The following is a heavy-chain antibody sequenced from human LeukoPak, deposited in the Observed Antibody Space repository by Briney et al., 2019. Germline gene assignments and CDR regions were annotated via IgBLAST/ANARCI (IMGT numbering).Heavy chain of an antibody. D-gene: IGHD3-10*01. CDR3: ARGRLRITMVRGVILNWFDP. Sequence: GGSLRLSCAASGFTFSNYAMNWVRQAPGKGLEWVSAINGRGVSTYYADSVKGRFTISRDNSKNTLYLQMNSLRSDDTAVYYCARGRLRITMVRGVILNWFDPWGQGTLVTVSS. V-gene: IGHV3-23*01. CDR1: GFTFSNYA. CDR2: INGRGVST. J-gene: IGHJ5*02.